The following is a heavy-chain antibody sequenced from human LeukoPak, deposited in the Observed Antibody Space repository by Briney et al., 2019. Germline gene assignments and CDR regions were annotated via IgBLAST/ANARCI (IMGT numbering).Heavy chain of an antibody. D-gene: IGHD6-19*01. V-gene: IGHV1-3*01. CDR2: INAGNGNT. CDR3: AREEGWNYFDY. J-gene: IGHJ4*02. Sequence: ASVKVSCKASGYTFTSYAMHWVRQAPGQRLEWMGWINAGNGNTKYSQKFQGRVTITRDTSASTAYMELSSLRSEDTAVYYCAREEGWNYFDYWGQGTLVAVSS. CDR1: GYTFTSYA.